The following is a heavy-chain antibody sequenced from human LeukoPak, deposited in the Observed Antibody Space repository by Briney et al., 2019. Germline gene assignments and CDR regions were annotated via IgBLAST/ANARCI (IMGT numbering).Heavy chain of an antibody. CDR1: GGSISSYY. Sequence: SETLSLTCTVSGGSISSYYWSWIRQPAGKGLEWIGRIYITGTTNYNPSLKSRVTMSVDTSKNQFSLKLSSVTAADTAVYYCARAKMTVTTPYTFDYWGQGTLVTVSS. D-gene: IGHD4-17*01. CDR2: IYITGTT. V-gene: IGHV4-4*07. J-gene: IGHJ4*02. CDR3: ARAKMTVTTPYTFDY.